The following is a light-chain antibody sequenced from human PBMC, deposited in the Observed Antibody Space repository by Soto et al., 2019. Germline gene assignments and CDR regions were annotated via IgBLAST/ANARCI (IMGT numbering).Light chain of an antibody. CDR3: QQRSDWLTIT. J-gene: IGKJ5*01. V-gene: IGKV3-11*01. CDR2: DVS. CDR1: QSVSES. Sequence: EIVLTQSPATLSLSPGERATLSCRASQSVSESLAWYQQKPGQAPRLLIYDVSYRATGIPVRFSGSGSGTDFTLTISSLEPEDFAVYYCQQRSDWLTITFGQGTRLEIK.